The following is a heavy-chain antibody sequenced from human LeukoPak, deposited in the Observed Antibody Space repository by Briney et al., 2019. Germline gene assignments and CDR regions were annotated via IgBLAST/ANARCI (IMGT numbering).Heavy chain of an antibody. V-gene: IGHV3-23*01. CDR1: GFTFSSYA. CDR3: AKNHERGYSGYSPDSDFDY. Sequence: GGSLRLSCAASGFTFSSYAMSWVRQAPGKGLEWVSAISGSGGSTYYADSVKGRFTISRDNSKNTLYLQMNSLRAEDTAVYYCAKNHERGYSGYSPDSDFDYWGQGTLVTVSS. D-gene: IGHD5-12*01. J-gene: IGHJ4*02. CDR2: ISGSGGST.